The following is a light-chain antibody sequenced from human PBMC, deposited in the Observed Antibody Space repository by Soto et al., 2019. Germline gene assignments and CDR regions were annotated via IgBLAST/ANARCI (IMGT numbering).Light chain of an antibody. V-gene: IGKV3-11*01. Sequence: EIVLTQSPATLSLSPGETATRSCRASQSVSNYLDWHQQKPGQAPRLLIYDASNKATGIPARFSVSGSGTGFTLTISILDPGDLECNDCQPRESCPPRLTFDGVTKVEIK. CDR3: QPRESCPPRLT. CDR2: DAS. J-gene: IGKJ4*01. CDR1: QSVSNY.